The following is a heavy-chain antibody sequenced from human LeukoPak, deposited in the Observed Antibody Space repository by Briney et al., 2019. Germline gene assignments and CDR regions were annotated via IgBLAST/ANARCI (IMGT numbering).Heavy chain of an antibody. V-gene: IGHV3-23*01. Sequence: GGSLRLSCAASGFTFSSYAMSWVRQAPGKGLEWVSVISGSGGNTYYADSVKGRFTISRDNSKNTLYLQMNSLRAEDTAVYYCAKVASGDAQARLNYRGQGTLVTVSS. CDR3: AKVASGDAQARLNY. CDR2: ISGSGGNT. D-gene: IGHD4-17*01. J-gene: IGHJ4*02. CDR1: GFTFSSYA.